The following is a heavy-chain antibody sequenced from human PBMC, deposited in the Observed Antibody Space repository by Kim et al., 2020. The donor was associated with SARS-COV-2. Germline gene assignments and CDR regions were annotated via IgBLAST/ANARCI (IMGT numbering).Heavy chain of an antibody. J-gene: IGHJ4*02. V-gene: IGHV4-59*13. CDR3: ASHVNQYNNYDQFDY. D-gene: IGHD3-16*01. Sequence: SETLSLTCTVSGASISSYYWNWIRQSPGKGLEWIGCISFSGGTIYNPSLNSRVSISLDTPNDQISLKVTSVTAADTAVYFCASHVNQYNNYDQFDYWGRGTLVTVSS. CDR2: ISFSGGT. CDR1: GASISSYY.